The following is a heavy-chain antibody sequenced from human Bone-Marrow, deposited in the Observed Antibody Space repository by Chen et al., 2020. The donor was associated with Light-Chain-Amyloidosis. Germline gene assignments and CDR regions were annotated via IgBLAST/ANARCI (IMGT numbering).Heavy chain of an antibody. CDR2: IYYSGST. J-gene: IGHJ4*02. Sequence: QLQLQESGPGLVKPSETLSLTCTVSGGSISSSSYYWGWIRQPPGKGLEWIGSIYYSGSTYYNPSLKSRVTISVDTSKNQFSLKLSSVTAADTAVYYCARQYYDFWSGSYYFDYWGQGTLVTVSS. V-gene: IGHV4-39*01. D-gene: IGHD3-3*01. CDR3: ARQYYDFWSGSYYFDY. CDR1: GGSISSSSYY.